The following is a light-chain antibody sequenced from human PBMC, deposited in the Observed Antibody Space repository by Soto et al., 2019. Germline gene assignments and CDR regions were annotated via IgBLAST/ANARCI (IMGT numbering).Light chain of an antibody. Sequence: DIQMTHSPSTLSATVGDTVTITCRASQSINKCLAWYQQKMGKAPTLLSYEASILQNGVPSRFSGTESGTEFTLTISSLLPDDVATYYCQQYNDYSAWTFGQGTKVDI. J-gene: IGKJ1*01. V-gene: IGKV1-5*03. CDR1: QSINKC. CDR2: EAS. CDR3: QQYNDYSAWT.